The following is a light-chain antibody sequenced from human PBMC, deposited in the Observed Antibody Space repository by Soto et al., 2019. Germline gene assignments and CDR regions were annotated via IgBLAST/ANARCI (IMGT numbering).Light chain of an antibody. J-gene: IGKJ2*01. CDR1: QSIYSS. CDR2: AAS. CDR3: QQSYSAPYT. Sequence: DIQMTQSPSSLSASVGDRVTITCRASQSIYSSLNWYHQKPGKAPQLLIYAASNLQSGVPSRFSDSGSGTDVTLSISSLQPEDFATYYCQQSYSAPYTFGQGTKLEI. V-gene: IGKV1-39*01.